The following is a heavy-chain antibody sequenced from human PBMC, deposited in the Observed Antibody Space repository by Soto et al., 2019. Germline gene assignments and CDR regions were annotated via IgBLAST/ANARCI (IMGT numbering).Heavy chain of an antibody. CDR3: AHRRLGDASPHHIVLDV. Sequence: QITLKKAGPSLVKPTQTLTLTCTFSGFSLSTTGEGVFWIRQPPGKAPQWLALVHWNDDKRYSPSLRPRLTIRKYISRKQDALSMPKLNPADTCIYYNAHRRLGDASPHHIVLDVWGQGTTVIVSS. V-gene: IGHV2-5*01. CDR2: VHWNDDK. J-gene: IGHJ6*02. CDR1: GFSLSTTGEG. D-gene: IGHD3-16*02.